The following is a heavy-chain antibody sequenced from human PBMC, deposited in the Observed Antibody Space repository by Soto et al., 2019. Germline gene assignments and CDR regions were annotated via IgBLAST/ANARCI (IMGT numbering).Heavy chain of an antibody. CDR1: GGSINSFY. V-gene: IGHV4-4*07. D-gene: IGHD1-26*01. J-gene: IGHJ4*02. Sequence: QVQLLESGPGLLKPSETLSLICTVSGGSINSFYWSWIRQSAGKGLEWIGRIYASGTTNYNPSLESRVTMSVDTSKNQVSLKLTSVTAADTAVYYCARDRIVGLSYFDYWGQGTLVTVSS. CDR2: IYASGTT. CDR3: ARDRIVGLSYFDY.